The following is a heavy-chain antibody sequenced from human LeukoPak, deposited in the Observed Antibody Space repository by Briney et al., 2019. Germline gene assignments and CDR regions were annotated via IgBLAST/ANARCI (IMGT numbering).Heavy chain of an antibody. CDR2: IYHTGST. J-gene: IGHJ5*02. V-gene: IGHV4-30-2*01. Sequence: PSETLSLTCAVSGGSISSGGYSWSWIRQPPGKGLEWIGYIYHTGSTYYNPSLKSRVTISVDTSKNQFSLRLSSVTAADTAVYYCARLQYCSGTSCYWFDPWGRGTLVTVSS. CDR3: ARLQYCSGTSCYWFDP. CDR1: GGSISSGGYS. D-gene: IGHD2-2*01.